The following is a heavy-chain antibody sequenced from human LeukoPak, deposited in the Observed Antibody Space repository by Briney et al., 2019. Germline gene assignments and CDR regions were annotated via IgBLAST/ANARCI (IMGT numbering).Heavy chain of an antibody. CDR3: GGAFCYYYMDV. J-gene: IGHJ6*03. CDR2: INHSGST. CDR1: GGSFSGYY. D-gene: IGHD2/OR15-2a*01. V-gene: IGHV4-34*01. Sequence: PSETLSLTCAVYGGSFSGYYWSWIRQPPGKGLEWIGEINHSGSTNYNPSLKSRVTISVDTSKNQFSLKLSSVTAADTAVYYCGGAFCYYYMDVWGKGTTVTVSS.